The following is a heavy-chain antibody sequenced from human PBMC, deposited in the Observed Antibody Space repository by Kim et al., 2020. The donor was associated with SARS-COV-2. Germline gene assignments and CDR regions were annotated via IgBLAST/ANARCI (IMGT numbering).Heavy chain of an antibody. D-gene: IGHD2-2*01. V-gene: IGHV3-9*01. Sequence: GRFTISRDNAKTSLYLQMNSLRAEDTALYYCAKPRGDCSSTSCLYWYFDLWGRGTLVTVSS. CDR3: AKPRGDCSSTSCLYWYFDL. J-gene: IGHJ2*01.